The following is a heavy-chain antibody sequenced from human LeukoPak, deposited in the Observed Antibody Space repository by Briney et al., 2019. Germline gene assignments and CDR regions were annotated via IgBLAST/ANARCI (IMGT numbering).Heavy chain of an antibody. CDR2: ISGSGGST. J-gene: IGHJ4*02. Sequence: GGSLRLSCAASGFTFSSYAMSRVRQAPGKGLEWVSAISGSGGSTYYADSVKGRFTISRDNSKNTLYLQMNSLRAEDTAVYYCANVRRLWFGESVDYWGQGTLVTVSS. CDR1: GFTFSSYA. D-gene: IGHD3-10*01. CDR3: ANVRRLWFGESVDY. V-gene: IGHV3-23*01.